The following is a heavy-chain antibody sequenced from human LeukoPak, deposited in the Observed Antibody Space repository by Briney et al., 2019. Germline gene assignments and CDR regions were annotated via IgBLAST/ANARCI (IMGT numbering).Heavy chain of an antibody. CDR1: RGSISSYS. CDR2: IYNSGST. Sequence: SETLSLTCTVSRGSISSYSWTWIRQPPGKGLEWIGYIYNSGSTNYNPSLKSRVTISVDTSKNQFSLKLSSVTAADTAVYYCARAAPGYYYDSSAYYFDYWGQGTLVTVSS. D-gene: IGHD3-22*01. J-gene: IGHJ4*02. V-gene: IGHV4-59*01. CDR3: ARAAPGYYYDSSAYYFDY.